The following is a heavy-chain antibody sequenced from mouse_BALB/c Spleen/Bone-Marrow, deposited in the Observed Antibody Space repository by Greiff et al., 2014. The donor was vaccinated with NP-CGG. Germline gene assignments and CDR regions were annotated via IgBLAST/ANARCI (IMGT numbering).Heavy chain of an antibody. J-gene: IGHJ4*01. V-gene: IGHV1-69*01. CDR2: IDTSDSYT. CDR3: ARPIYYGNYHYAMDY. CDR1: GYTFTDYW. Sequence: QVQLQQSGAELVMPGASVKMSCKASGYTFTDYWMHWVKQRPGQGLEWIGAIDTSDSYTSYNQKFKGKATLTVDESSSTAYMQLSSLTSEDSAVYYCARPIYYGNYHYAMDYWGQGTSVTVSS. D-gene: IGHD2-1*01.